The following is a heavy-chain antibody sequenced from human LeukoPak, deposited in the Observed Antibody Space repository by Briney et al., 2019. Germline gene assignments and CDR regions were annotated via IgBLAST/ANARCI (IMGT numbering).Heavy chain of an antibody. J-gene: IGHJ4*02. CDR3: ARDLRSSGYYAFDY. D-gene: IGHD3-22*01. CDR2: IRYDGSNI. Sequence: GGSLRLSCAASGFTFSNYGMHWVRQAPGNRLEWVAFIRYDGSNIYYADSVKGRFTISRDNAKNSLYLQMNSLRAEDTAVYYCARDLRSSGYYAFDYWGQGTLVTVSS. CDR1: GFTFSNYG. V-gene: IGHV3-30*02.